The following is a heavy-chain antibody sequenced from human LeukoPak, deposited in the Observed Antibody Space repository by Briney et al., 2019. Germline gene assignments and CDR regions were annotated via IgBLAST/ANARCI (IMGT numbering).Heavy chain of an antibody. V-gene: IGHV5-10-1*01. D-gene: IGHD3-10*01. CDR2: IDPSDSYT. CDR3: ARLSYYGSGSFGY. Sequence: GESLKISFKGSGXSFTTYCISWVRQMPGKVLEWMGRIDPSDSYTNYSPSFQGHVTISADKSISTAYLQWSSLKASDTAMYYCARLSYYGSGSFGYWGQGTLVTVSS. J-gene: IGHJ4*02. CDR1: GXSFTTYC.